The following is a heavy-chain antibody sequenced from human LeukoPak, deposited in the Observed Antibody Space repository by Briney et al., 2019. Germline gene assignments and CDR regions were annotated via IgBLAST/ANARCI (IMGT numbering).Heavy chain of an antibody. CDR1: GFTFSSYA. D-gene: IGHD3-3*01. CDR2: ISGSGGST. J-gene: IGHJ4*02. CDR3: ARLWSGQHF. Sequence: PGGSLRLSCAASGFTFSSYAMSWVRQAPGKGLEWVSAISGSGGSTYYADSVKGRFTISRDNNKNSLYLQMNSLRAEDTAVYYCARLWSGQHFWGQGTLVTVSS. V-gene: IGHV3-23*01.